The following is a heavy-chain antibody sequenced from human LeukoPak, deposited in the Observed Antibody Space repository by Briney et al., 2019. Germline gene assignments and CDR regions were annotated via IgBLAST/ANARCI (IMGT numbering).Heavy chain of an antibody. CDR3: ARSPYYYDSSGYQMGYFDY. Sequence: PGGSLRLSCAASGFTFSSYGMHWVRQAPGKGLEWVAVISYDGSNKYYADSVKGRFTISRDNSKNTLYLQMSSLRSEDTAVYYCARSPYYYDSSGYQMGYFDYWGQGTLVTVSS. D-gene: IGHD3-22*01. CDR2: ISYDGSNK. J-gene: IGHJ4*02. CDR1: GFTFSSYG. V-gene: IGHV3-30*03.